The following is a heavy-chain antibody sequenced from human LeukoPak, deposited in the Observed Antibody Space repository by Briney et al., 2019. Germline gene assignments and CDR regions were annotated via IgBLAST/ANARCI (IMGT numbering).Heavy chain of an antibody. J-gene: IGHJ3*02. CDR3: ARPVGTAYCSSTSCYAGDAFDI. CDR1: GYTFTSYA. Sequence: GASVKVSCKASGYTFTSYAMNWVRQAPGQGLEWMGWINTNTGNPTYAQGFTGRFVFSLDTSVSTAYLQISSLKAEDTAVYYCARPVGTAYCSSTSCYAGDAFDIWGQGTMVTVSS. V-gene: IGHV7-4-1*02. D-gene: IGHD2-2*01. CDR2: INTNTGNP.